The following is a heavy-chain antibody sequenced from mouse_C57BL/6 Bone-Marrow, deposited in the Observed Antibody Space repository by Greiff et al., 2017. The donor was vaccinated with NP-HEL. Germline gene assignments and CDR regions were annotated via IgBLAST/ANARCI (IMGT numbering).Heavy chain of an antibody. Sequence: EVHLVESGGDLVKPGGSLKLSCAASGFTFSSYGMSWVRQTPDKRLEWVATISSGGSYTYYPDSVKGRFTISRDNAKNTLYLQMSSLKSEDTAMYYCARQVDGPYYFDYWGQGTTLTVSS. CDR1: GFTFSSYG. CDR3: ARQVDGPYYFDY. J-gene: IGHJ2*01. V-gene: IGHV5-6*01. CDR2: ISSGGSYT. D-gene: IGHD2-3*01.